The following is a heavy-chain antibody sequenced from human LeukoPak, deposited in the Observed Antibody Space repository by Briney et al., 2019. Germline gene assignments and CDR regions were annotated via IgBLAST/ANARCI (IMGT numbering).Heavy chain of an antibody. CDR2: IKSKTDGGTT. J-gene: IGHJ4*02. CDR3: TTDLAIVVVPAAAWFY. D-gene: IGHD2-2*01. CDR1: GFTFSSYA. V-gene: IGHV3-15*01. Sequence: GGSLRLSWAASGFTFSSYAMSCVRQAPGKGLEWVGRIKSKTDGGTTDYAAPVKGRFTISRDDSKNTLYLQMNSLKTEDTAVYYCTTDLAIVVVPAAAWFYWGQGTLVTVSS.